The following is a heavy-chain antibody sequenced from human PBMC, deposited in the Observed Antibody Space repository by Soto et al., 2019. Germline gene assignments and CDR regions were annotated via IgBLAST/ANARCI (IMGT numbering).Heavy chain of an antibody. J-gene: IGHJ4*02. CDR3: ARNIAVPRTRGFEF. CDR2: ISHTGTT. V-gene: IGHV4-4*02. CDR1: GGSISDNW. Sequence: QVQLQESGPGLVKPSGTLSLTCAVSGGSISDNWWSWVRQPPGKGLEWIGEISHTGTTHYNPSLWSRVTISIDKSKYQFSLNLSSVTAADTAVYYCARNIAVPRTRGFEFWCKGTLVTVFS. D-gene: IGHD6-19*01.